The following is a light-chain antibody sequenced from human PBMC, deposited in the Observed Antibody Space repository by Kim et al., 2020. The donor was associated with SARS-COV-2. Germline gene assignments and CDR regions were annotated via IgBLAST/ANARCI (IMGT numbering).Light chain of an antibody. V-gene: IGKV3-15*01. Sequence: ASPGERATLSCRASQNIDNNLSWYQHKPGQSPRLLINDASTRATGIPARFSGSRSGTEFTLLISSLQSEDFAVYYCHQYNKWPLTFGGGTKVDIK. CDR2: DAS. J-gene: IGKJ4*01. CDR1: QNIDNN. CDR3: HQYNKWPLT.